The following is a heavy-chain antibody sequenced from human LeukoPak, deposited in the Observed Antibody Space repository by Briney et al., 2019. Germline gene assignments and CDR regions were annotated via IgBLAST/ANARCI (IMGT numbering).Heavy chain of an antibody. D-gene: IGHD6-13*01. Sequence: GGSLRLSCAASGFSFSGHWMHWARQLPGKGPVWVSRISPTGSTTSYAGSVKGRFTVSRDNAKNTLYLQVNNLRAEDTAVYYCARGPSSNWSGLDFWGQGTLLTVSS. CDR2: ISPTGSTT. V-gene: IGHV3-74*01. CDR3: ARGPSSNWSGLDF. J-gene: IGHJ4*02. CDR1: GFSFSGHW.